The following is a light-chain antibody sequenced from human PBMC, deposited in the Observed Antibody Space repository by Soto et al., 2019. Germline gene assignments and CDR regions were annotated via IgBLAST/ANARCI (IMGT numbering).Light chain of an antibody. Sequence: DIQMTQSPSSLSASVGDRVTITCRASQGISNYLAWYQQKPGKVPKLLIYAASTLQSGVPSRFSGSGSGTDFTLTICGLQPEDVATYYCQKYNSAPRTFGPGT. CDR1: QGISNY. J-gene: IGKJ3*01. V-gene: IGKV1-27*01. CDR3: QKYNSAPRT. CDR2: AAS.